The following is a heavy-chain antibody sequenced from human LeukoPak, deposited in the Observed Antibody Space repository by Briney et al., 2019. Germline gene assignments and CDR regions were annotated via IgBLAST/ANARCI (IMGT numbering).Heavy chain of an antibody. CDR1: GFTFSDYY. Sequence: GGSLRLSCAASGFTFSDYYMSWIRQAPGKGLEWVSYISSSGSTIYYADSVKGRFTISRDNAKNSLYLQMNSLRAEDTAVYYCARESYYYDSSGYYYDQSFDYWGQGTLVTVSS. D-gene: IGHD3-22*01. V-gene: IGHV3-11*01. J-gene: IGHJ4*02. CDR2: ISSSGSTI. CDR3: ARESYYYDSSGYYYDQSFDY.